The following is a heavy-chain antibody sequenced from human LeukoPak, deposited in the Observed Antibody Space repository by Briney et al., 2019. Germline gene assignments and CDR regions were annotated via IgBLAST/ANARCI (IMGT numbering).Heavy chain of an antibody. Sequence: GGSLRLSCAASGFTFSTYSMNWVRQAPGKGLEWVSSISSSSTYMYYADSVKGRFTISRDNAKNSLYLQMNSLRAEDTAVYYCASAHTYYDILTGTNRAFDIWGQGTMVTVSS. D-gene: IGHD3-9*01. CDR1: GFTFSTYS. CDR2: ISSSSTYM. J-gene: IGHJ3*02. V-gene: IGHV3-21*04. CDR3: ASAHTYYDILTGTNRAFDI.